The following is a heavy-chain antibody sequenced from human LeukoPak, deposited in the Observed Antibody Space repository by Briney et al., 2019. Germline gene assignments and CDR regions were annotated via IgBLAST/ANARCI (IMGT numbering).Heavy chain of an antibody. J-gene: IGHJ6*02. CDR1: GGSINYYY. Sequence: PSETLSLTCTVSGGSINYYYWMWIRQPPGKGLEWIGEINHSGSTNYNPSLKSRVTISVDTSKNQFSLKLSSVTAADTAVYYCARSAYYYDKGPVDVWGQGTTVTVSS. CDR3: ARSAYYYDKGPVDV. D-gene: IGHD3-22*01. CDR2: INHSGST. V-gene: IGHV4-34*01.